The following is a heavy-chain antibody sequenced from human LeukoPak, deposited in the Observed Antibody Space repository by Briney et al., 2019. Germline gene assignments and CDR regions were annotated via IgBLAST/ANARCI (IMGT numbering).Heavy chain of an antibody. CDR2: IYYSGST. D-gene: IGHD3-9*01. CDR3: ARGNYDILTGYYKGFDP. J-gene: IGHJ5*02. Sequence: SETLSLTCTVSGGSISSGGYYWSWIRQHPGKGLEWIGYIYYSGSTYYNPSLKSRVTISVDTSKNQISLKLSSVTAADTAVYYCARGNYDILTGYYKGFDPWGQGTLVTVSS. V-gene: IGHV4-31*03. CDR1: GGSISSGGYY.